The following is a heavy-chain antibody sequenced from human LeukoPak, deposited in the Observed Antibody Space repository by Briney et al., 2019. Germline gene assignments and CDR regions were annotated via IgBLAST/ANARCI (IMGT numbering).Heavy chain of an antibody. CDR3: ARGPYPYDSSGAFDI. CDR2: ISHAGST. CDR1: GGSFSGYY. J-gene: IGHJ3*02. D-gene: IGHD3-22*01. Sequence: SETLSLTCAVYGGSFSGYYWSWIRQPPGKGLEWIGEISHAGSTHYNPSLKSRVRLSVDTSKNQFSLKLSSVTAADTAVYFCARGPYPYDSSGAFDIWGQGTMVTVSS. V-gene: IGHV4-34*01.